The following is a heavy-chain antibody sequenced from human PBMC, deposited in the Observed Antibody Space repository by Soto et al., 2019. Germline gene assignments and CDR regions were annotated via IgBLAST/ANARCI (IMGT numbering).Heavy chain of an antibody. D-gene: IGHD3-22*01. Sequence: SETLSLTCTASGGSISNSTSYWCWIRQPPGKGLEWIGYIYYSGSTSYNPSLKSRVTISVDTSKNQFSLKLSSVTAADTAVYYCASGAGYYDSSGYSGPDAFDIWGQGTMVTVSS. V-gene: IGHV4-61*01. CDR1: GGSISNSTSY. J-gene: IGHJ3*02. CDR3: ASGAGYYDSSGYSGPDAFDI. CDR2: IYYSGST.